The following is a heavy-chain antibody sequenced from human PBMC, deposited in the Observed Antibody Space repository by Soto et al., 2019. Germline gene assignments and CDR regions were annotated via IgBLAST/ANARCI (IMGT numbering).Heavy chain of an antibody. CDR1: GFTFSNHW. CDR2: VKQDGSEI. J-gene: IGHJ4*02. Sequence: EVHLVESGGGLVQSGGSLRLSCAASGFTFSNHWMTWVRQAPGKGLEWVASVKQDGSEIYYGDSVKGRFTISRDTAKNSLFLQLNSLRAEDTAMYYCARDPGISSGWYYFDYWGQGTLVTVSS. V-gene: IGHV3-7*05. CDR3: ARDPGISSGWYYFDY. D-gene: IGHD6-19*01.